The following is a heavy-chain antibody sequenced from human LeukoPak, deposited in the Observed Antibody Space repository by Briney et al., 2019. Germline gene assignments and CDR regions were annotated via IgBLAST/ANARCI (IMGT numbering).Heavy chain of an antibody. Sequence: SSQTLSLTCTVSGGSISSGGYYWSWIRQHPGKGLEWIGYIYYSGSTYYNPSLKSRVTISVDTSKNQFSLKLSSVTAADTAVYYCARGYDFWSGYYGFDYWGQGTLVTVSS. V-gene: IGHV4-31*03. D-gene: IGHD3-3*01. CDR1: GGSISSGGYY. J-gene: IGHJ4*02. CDR2: IYYSGST. CDR3: ARGYDFWSGYYGFDY.